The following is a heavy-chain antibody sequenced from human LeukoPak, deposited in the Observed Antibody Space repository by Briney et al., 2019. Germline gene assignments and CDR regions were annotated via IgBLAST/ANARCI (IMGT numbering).Heavy chain of an antibody. Sequence: GGSPRLSCAASGFTFSSYGMNWVRQAPGKGLEWVSTISDRSDKTYYADSVRGRFTISRDNSKNTLFLQMNSLRAEDTAVYYCAKPSYGDPLDAFDIWGQGTMVTVSS. V-gene: IGHV3-23*01. CDR3: AKPSYGDPLDAFDI. CDR1: GFTFSSYG. CDR2: ISDRSDKT. D-gene: IGHD4-17*01. J-gene: IGHJ3*02.